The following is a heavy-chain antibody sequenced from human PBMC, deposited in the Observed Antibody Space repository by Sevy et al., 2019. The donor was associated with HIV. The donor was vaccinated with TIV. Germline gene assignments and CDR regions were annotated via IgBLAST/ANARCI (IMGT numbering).Heavy chain of an antibody. D-gene: IGHD2-2*01. CDR2: ISAYNGNT. J-gene: IGHJ5*02. CDR3: ARDLVGYCSSTSCYAGRWFDP. V-gene: IGHV1-18*01. Sequence: ASVKVSCKASGYTFTSYGISWVRQAPGQELEWMGWISAYNGNTNYAQKLQGRVTMTTDTSTSTAYMELRSLRSDDTAVYYCARDLVGYCSSTSCYAGRWFDPWGQGTLVTVSS. CDR1: GYTFTSYG.